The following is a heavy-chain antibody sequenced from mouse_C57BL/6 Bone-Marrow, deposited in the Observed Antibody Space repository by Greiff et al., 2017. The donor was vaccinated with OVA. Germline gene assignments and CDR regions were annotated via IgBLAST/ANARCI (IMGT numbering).Heavy chain of an antibody. J-gene: IGHJ1*03. Sequence: EVQLVESGGGLVQPKGSLKLSCAASGFSFNTYAMNWVRQAPGKGLEWVARIRIKSNNYATYYAESVKDRFTISRDDSEGMLYLQMNNLKTEDTAIYYCVIQNYYGSAYWFFDVWGTGTTVTVSS. CDR1: GFSFNTYA. V-gene: IGHV10-1*01. D-gene: IGHD1-1*01. CDR3: VIQNYYGSAYWFFDV. CDR2: IRIKSNNYAT.